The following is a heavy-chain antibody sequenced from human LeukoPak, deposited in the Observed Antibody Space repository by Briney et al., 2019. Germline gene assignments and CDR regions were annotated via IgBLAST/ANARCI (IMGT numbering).Heavy chain of an antibody. CDR1: GGSTSSYY. Sequence: SETLSLTCTVSGGSTSSYYWSWIRQPAGKGLEWIGRIYTSGSTNYNPSLKSRVTMSVDTSKNQFSLKLSSVTAADTAVYYCAKRGSSGWIYYFDYWGQGTLVTVSS. CDR2: IYTSGST. V-gene: IGHV4-4*07. CDR3: AKRGSSGWIYYFDY. J-gene: IGHJ4*02. D-gene: IGHD6-19*01.